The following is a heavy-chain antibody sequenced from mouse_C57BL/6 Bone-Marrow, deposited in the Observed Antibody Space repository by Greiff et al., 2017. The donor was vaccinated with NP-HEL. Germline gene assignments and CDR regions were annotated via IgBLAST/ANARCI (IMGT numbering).Heavy chain of an antibody. J-gene: IGHJ2*01. CDR1: GFTIKDDY. Sequence: VHVKQSGAELVRPGASVKLSCTASGFTIKDDYMHWVKQRPEQGLEWIGWIDPENGDTEYASKFQGKATITADTSSNTAYLQLSSLTSEDTAVYYCTMGVYYFDYGGQGTTLTVSA. CDR2: IDPENGDT. V-gene: IGHV14-4*01. CDR3: TMGVYYFDY.